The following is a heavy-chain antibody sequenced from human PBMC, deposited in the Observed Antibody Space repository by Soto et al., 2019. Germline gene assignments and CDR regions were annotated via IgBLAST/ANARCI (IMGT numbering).Heavy chain of an antibody. CDR3: ARGYCSSTSCQYYFDS. D-gene: IGHD2-2*01. J-gene: IGHJ4*02. V-gene: IGHV1-3*01. CDR2: INGGNGDT. Sequence: ASVKVSCKASGYTFTGYAIHWVRQAPGQRHEWMGWINGGNGDTKYSQKFQGRVTITRDTSASTAYMELTSLGSEDAAVYHCARGYCSSTSCQYYFDSWGQGTLVTVSS. CDR1: GYTFTGYA.